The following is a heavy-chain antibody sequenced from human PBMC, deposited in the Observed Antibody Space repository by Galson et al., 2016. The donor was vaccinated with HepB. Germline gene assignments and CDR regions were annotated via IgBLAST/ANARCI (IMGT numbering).Heavy chain of an antibody. CDR1: GFPFSGYG. CDR2: IWFDGTNK. Sequence: SLRLSCAASGFPFSGYGIHWVRQAQGKGLKWVAVIWFDGTNKYYADTVKGRFTISRDNSKNTLYLHMNSLRVEDTAVYYCARDPGYRSGWYVGHFDYWGQGTLVTVSS. D-gene: IGHD6-19*01. CDR3: ARDPGYRSGWYVGHFDY. J-gene: IGHJ4*02. V-gene: IGHV3-33*01.